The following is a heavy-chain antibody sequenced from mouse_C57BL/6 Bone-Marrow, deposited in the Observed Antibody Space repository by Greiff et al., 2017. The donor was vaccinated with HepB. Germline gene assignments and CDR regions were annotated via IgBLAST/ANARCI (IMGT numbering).Heavy chain of an antibody. CDR1: GFTFSSYG. CDR3: ARLGILAWFAY. CDR2: ISSGGSYT. Sequence: VQLQESGGDLVKPGGSLKLSCAASGFTFSSYGMSWVRQTPDKRLEWVATISSGGSYTYYPDSVKGRFTISRDNAKNTLYLQMSSLKSEDTAMYYCARLGILAWFAYWGQGTLVTVSA. V-gene: IGHV5-6*01. J-gene: IGHJ3*01. D-gene: IGHD4-1*01.